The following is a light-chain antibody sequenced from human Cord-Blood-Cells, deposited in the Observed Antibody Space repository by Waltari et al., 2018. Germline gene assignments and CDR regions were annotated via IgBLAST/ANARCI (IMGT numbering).Light chain of an antibody. J-gene: IGLJ3*02. CDR3: QSYDSSNQV. V-gene: IGLV6-57*01. Sequence: NFMLTQPHSVSESPGKTVTISCTRSSGSIASNYVQWYQQRPGSSPTTVIDEDNQRPSGVPDRFSGAIDSSANSAYLTISGLKTEDEADYYCQSYDSSNQVVGGGTKLTVL. CDR2: EDN. CDR1: SGSIASNY.